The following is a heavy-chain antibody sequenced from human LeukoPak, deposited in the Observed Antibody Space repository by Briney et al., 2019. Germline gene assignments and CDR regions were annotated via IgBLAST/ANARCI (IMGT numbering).Heavy chain of an antibody. Sequence: TLSLTCTVSGGSISSGDFYWSWIRQPPGKGLEWIGSIYYSGSTYYNPSLKSRVTISVDTSKNQFSLKLSSVTAADTAVYYCARVRGVLLWFGESRTEGYFDYWGQGTLVTVSS. V-gene: IGHV4-30-4*01. CDR3: ARVRGVLLWFGESRTEGYFDY. CDR2: IYYSGST. J-gene: IGHJ4*02. CDR1: GGSISSGDFY. D-gene: IGHD3-10*01.